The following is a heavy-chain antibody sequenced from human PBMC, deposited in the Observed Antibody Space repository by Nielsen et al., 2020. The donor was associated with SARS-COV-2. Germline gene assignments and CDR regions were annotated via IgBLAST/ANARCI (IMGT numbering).Heavy chain of an antibody. V-gene: IGHV3-53*04. CDR1: GFTVSSNY. D-gene: IGHD4-17*01. Sequence: GESLKISCAASGFTVSSNYMSWVRQAPGKGLEWVSVIYSGGSTYYADSVKGRFTISRHNSKNTLYLQMNSLRAEDTAVYYCASTIYGDYGDYWGQGTLVTVSS. CDR3: ASTIYGDYGDY. J-gene: IGHJ4*02. CDR2: IYSGGST.